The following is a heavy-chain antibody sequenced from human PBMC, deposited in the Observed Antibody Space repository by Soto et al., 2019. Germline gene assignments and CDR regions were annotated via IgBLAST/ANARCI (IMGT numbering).Heavy chain of an antibody. Sequence: PGGSLRLSCAASGFTFSSYAMSWVRQAPGKGLEWVSAISGSGGSTYYADSVKGRFTISRDNSKNTLYLQMNSLRAEDTAVYYCAKDGIVGATLGPTSFDYWGQGTLVTVSS. CDR1: GFTFSSYA. D-gene: IGHD1-26*01. V-gene: IGHV3-23*01. CDR3: AKDGIVGATLGPTSFDY. CDR2: ISGSGGST. J-gene: IGHJ4*02.